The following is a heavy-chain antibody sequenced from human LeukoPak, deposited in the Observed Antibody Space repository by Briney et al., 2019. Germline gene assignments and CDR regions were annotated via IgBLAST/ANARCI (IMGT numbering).Heavy chain of an antibody. V-gene: IGHV4-61*01. CDR1: GGSVSSGSYY. CDR2: IYYSGST. CDR3: ARAPRYYDILTGYQTPFDH. J-gene: IGHJ5*02. D-gene: IGHD3-9*01. Sequence: PSETLSLTCTVSGGSVSSGSYYWSWIRQPPGKGLEWIGYIYYSGSTNYNPSLKSRVTISVDTSKNQFSLKLSSVTAADTAVYYCARAPRYYDILTGYQTPFDHWGQGTLVTVSS.